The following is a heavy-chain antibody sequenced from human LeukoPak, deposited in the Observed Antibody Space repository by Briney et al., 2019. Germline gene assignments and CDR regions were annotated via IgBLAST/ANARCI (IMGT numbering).Heavy chain of an antibody. CDR1: GFTFSSYA. J-gene: IGHJ4*02. Sequence: GGSLRLSCAASGFTFSSYAMHWVRQAPGKGLEYVSAISSNGGSTYYANSVKGRFTISRDNSKNTLYLQMGSLRAEDMAVYCCARSPLRNYYFDYWGQGTLVTVSS. V-gene: IGHV3-64*01. CDR2: ISSNGGST. D-gene: IGHD1-7*01. CDR3: ARSPLRNYYFDY.